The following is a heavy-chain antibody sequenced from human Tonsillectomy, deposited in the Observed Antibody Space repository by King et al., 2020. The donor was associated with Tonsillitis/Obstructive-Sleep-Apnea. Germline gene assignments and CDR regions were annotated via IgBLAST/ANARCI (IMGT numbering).Heavy chain of an antibody. J-gene: IGHJ2*01. D-gene: IGHD6-25*01. V-gene: IGHV3-23*04. CDR1: GFTFSSYA. Sequence: VQLVESGGGLVQPGGSLRLSCAASGFTFSSYAMSWVRQAPGKGLEWVSAISGSGGSTYYADSVKGRFTISRDNSKNTLYVQMNSLRAEDTAIYYCAKVRGGPGTNWYFDLWGRGTLVTVSS. CDR3: AKVRGGPGTNWYFDL. CDR2: ISGSGGST.